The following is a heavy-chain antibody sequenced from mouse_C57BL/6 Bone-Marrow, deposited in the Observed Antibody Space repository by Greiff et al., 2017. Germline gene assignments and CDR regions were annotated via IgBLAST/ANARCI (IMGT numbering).Heavy chain of an antibody. J-gene: IGHJ4*01. V-gene: IGHV5-6*01. CDR2: ISSGGSYT. Sequence: EVQRVESGGDLVKPGGSLKLSCAASGFTFSSSGMSWVRQTPDKRLQWVATISSGGSYTYYPDSVKGRFTLSRDNAKNTLYQKMSSLKAEDTAVYYCASPLYYDYAMDYWGQGTSVTVSS. D-gene: IGHD1-1*01. CDR3: ASPLYYDYAMDY. CDR1: GFTFSSSG.